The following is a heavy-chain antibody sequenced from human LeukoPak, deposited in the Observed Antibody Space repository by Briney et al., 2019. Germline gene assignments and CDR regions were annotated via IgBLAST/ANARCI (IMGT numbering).Heavy chain of an antibody. CDR1: GFTFTNHA. J-gene: IGHJ4*02. CDR3: ARDYDYLWGSYRANHNYFDY. CDR2: INAGNGNT. D-gene: IGHD3-16*02. Sequence: ASVKVSCKASGFTFTNHALQWVRQAPGQRLEWMGWINAGNGNTKYSQKFQGRVTITRDTSASTAYMELSSLTSEDTAVYYCARDYDYLWGSYRANHNYFDYWGQGTLVTVSS. V-gene: IGHV1-3*01.